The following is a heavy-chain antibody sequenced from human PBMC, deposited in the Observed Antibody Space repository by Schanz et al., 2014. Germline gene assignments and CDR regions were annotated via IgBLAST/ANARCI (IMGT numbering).Heavy chain of an antibody. CDR3: AKVRYSSGWRGDYFDE. D-gene: IGHD6-25*01. J-gene: IGHJ4*02. Sequence: VQLVESGGGLVKPGGSLRLSCAASGFTFENYALTWVRQVPGKGLEWVSAISGSGGSTYYADSVKGRFTISRDNSKNTLYLQMNSLRAEDTAVYYCAKVRYSSGWRGDYFDEWGQGTLVTVAS. CDR2: ISGSGGST. CDR1: GFTFENYA. V-gene: IGHV3-23*04.